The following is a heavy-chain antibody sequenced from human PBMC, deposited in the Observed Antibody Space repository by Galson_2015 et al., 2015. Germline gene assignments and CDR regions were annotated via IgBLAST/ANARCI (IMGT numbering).Heavy chain of an antibody. CDR1: GFDFSAYS. CDR2: ISAGSSKK. J-gene: IGHJ5*01. V-gene: IGHV3-48*02. D-gene: IGHD2-2*01. Sequence: LRLSCAASGFDFSAYSMNWVRQAPGKGLQWVAYISAGSSKKYYADSVKGRFTVSRDNAWDSLYLQMNSLRDEDTAVYFCAKGGYCTSTDCEGSRFDSWGQGTLVTVSS. CDR3: AKGGYCTSTDCEGSRFDS.